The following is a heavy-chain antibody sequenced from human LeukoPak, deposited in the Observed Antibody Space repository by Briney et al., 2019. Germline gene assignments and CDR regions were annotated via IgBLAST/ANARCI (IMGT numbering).Heavy chain of an antibody. CDR2: ICYNVRT. D-gene: IGHD6-19*01. J-gene: IGHJ6*03. CDR3: ARHGGYSSGWYRSKNYYYYYMDV. V-gene: IGHV4-39*07. Sequence: PSETLSLTCSVSGDSISSSNYYWGWIRQPPGKGLEWIGDICYNVRTHYNPSLKSRVTISVDTSKNQFSLKLSSVTAADTAVYYCARHGGYSSGWYRSKNYYYYYMDVWGKGTTVTISS. CDR1: GDSISSSNYY.